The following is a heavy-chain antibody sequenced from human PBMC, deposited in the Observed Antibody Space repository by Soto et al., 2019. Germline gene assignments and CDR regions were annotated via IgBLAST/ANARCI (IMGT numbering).Heavy chain of an antibody. CDR3: ARDKITGLFDY. V-gene: IGHV4-34*01. CDR2: INHSGST. J-gene: IGHJ4*02. Sequence: SETLYLTCADYVGSFSGYSCTWIRQPPGTGLEWIGEINHSGSTNYNPSLKSRVTISVDTSKNQFSLKLTSVTAADTAVYYCARDKITGLFDYWGQGTLVTVSS. D-gene: IGHD2-8*02. CDR1: VGSFSGYS.